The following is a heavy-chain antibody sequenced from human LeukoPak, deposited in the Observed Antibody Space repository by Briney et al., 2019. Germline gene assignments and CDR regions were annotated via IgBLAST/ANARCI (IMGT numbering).Heavy chain of an antibody. CDR3: AASYCGGDCYSRAPFDP. D-gene: IGHD2-21*02. CDR2: IIPIFGTA. J-gene: IGHJ5*02. CDR1: GGTFSSYA. Sequence: SVKVSCKASGGTFSSYAISWVRQAPGQGLEWMGRIIPIFGTANYAQKFQGRVTITTDESTSTAYMELSSLRSEDTAVYYCAASYCGGDCYSRAPFDPWGQGTMVTVSS. V-gene: IGHV1-69*05.